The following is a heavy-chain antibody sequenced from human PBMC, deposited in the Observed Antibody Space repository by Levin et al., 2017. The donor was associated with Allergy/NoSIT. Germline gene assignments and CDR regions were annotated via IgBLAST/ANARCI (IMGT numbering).Heavy chain of an antibody. CDR1: GFTFSTYG. CDR2: ISYDGS. D-gene: IGHD6-19*01. J-gene: IGHJ4*02. CDR3: AKDLGSGWFLDH. V-gene: IGHV3-30*18. Sequence: GGSLRLSCAASGFTFSTYGMHWVRQAPGKGLEWVAVISYDGSKYADSVKGRFTISRDNSKNTLYLQMNSLRIEDTAVYYCAKDLGSGWFLDHWGQGTLVTVSS.